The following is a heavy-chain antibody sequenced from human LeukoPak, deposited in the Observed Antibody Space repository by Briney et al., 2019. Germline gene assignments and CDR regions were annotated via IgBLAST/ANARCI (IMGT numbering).Heavy chain of an antibody. J-gene: IGHJ6*02. D-gene: IGHD4-17*01. V-gene: IGHV3-72*01. CDR3: ARDKRAPPRGATTGPYYYYGMDV. CDR2: SRNKANRYTT. CDR1: GLTFSDHY. Sequence: PGGSLRLSCAASGLTFSDHYMDWVRQAPGKGLEWVARSRNKANRYTTEYAASVKGRFTISRDDSKNSLYLQMNSLKTEDTAVYYCARDKRAPPRGATTGPYYYYGMDVWGQGTTVTVSS.